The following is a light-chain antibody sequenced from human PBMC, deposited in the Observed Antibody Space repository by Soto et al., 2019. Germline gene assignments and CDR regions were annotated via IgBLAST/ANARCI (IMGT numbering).Light chain of an antibody. V-gene: IGKV3-20*01. CDR1: QSVSNNY. Sequence: EIVLTQSPGTLSLSPGERATLSCRASQSVSNNYLAWYQQKPGQAPRLLIYAASSRATGIPDRFSGSGSGTDFTLTISRLEPEDFAVYYCQQYGNSPQTFGQGTKVEIK. CDR2: AAS. J-gene: IGKJ1*01. CDR3: QQYGNSPQT.